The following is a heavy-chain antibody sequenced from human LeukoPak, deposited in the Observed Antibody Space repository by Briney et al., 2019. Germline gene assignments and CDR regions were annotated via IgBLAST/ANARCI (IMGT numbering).Heavy chain of an antibody. D-gene: IGHD5-18*01. Sequence: ASVKVSCKASGYTFNSYYMHWVRQAPGQGLEWMGIINPSGGSKSYAQKFQGRVTMTRDTSTSTVYMELSSLRSEDTAVYYCARDTAMDPSFDYWGQGTLVTVSS. V-gene: IGHV1-46*02. CDR2: INPSGGSK. CDR1: GYTFNSYY. J-gene: IGHJ4*02. CDR3: ARDTAMDPSFDY.